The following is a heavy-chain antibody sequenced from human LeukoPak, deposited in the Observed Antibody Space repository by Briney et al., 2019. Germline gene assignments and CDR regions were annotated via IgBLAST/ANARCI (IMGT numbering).Heavy chain of an antibody. J-gene: IGHJ5*02. CDR3: ARAEHYDFWSGYSGGSWFDP. Sequence: GGSLRLSCAASGFTFSSYSMNWVRQAPGKGLGWVSSISSSSSYIYYADSVKGRFTISRDNAKNSLYLQMNSLRAEDTAVYYCARAEHYDFWSGYSGGSWFDPWGQGTLVTVSS. D-gene: IGHD3-3*01. V-gene: IGHV3-21*01. CDR1: GFTFSSYS. CDR2: ISSSSSYI.